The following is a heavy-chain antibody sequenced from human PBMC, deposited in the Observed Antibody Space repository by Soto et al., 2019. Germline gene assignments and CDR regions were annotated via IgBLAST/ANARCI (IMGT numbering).Heavy chain of an antibody. J-gene: IGHJ4*02. V-gene: IGHV6-1*01. CDR2: TYYRSKWYN. Sequence: SQTLSLTCAISGDSVSSISAIWNWIRQSPSRGLEWLGRTYYRSKWYNDYAVSVKSRITINPDTSKNQFSLHLDTVAPEDTAVYYCAREKVAGSLFAYWGQGALVTVSS. CDR1: GDSVSSISAI. D-gene: IGHD6-19*01. CDR3: AREKVAGSLFAY.